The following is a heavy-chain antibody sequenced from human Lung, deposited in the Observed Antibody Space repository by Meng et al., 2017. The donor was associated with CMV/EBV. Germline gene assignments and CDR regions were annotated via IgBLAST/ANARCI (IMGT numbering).Heavy chain of an antibody. CDR3: ARDFGIVGATSIVGY. J-gene: IGHJ4*02. V-gene: IGHV3-7*01. Sequence: GGSLRLSCAASGFTFSRYWMSWVRQAPGKGLEWVANIKQDGSEKYYVDSVKGRFTISRDNAKNSLYLQMNSLRAEDTGVYYCARDFGIVGATSIVGYWGQGTLVXVSS. D-gene: IGHD1-26*01. CDR1: GFTFSRYW. CDR2: IKQDGSEK.